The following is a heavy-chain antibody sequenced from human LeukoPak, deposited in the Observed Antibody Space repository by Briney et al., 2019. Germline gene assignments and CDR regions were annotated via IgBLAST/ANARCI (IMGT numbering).Heavy chain of an antibody. Sequence: ASVKVSCKAFRYTFTSYHMHWVRQAPGQGLEWMGMINPSGGSSRYAQKFQGRVTMTRDTSTSIVYMELSSLTSEDTAMYYCAREGGEGLAAPGTNYYYYYYMDVWGKGTTVTISS. V-gene: IGHV1-46*01. D-gene: IGHD6-13*01. CDR3: AREGGEGLAAPGTNYYYYYYMDV. J-gene: IGHJ6*03. CDR1: RYTFTSYH. CDR2: INPSGGSS.